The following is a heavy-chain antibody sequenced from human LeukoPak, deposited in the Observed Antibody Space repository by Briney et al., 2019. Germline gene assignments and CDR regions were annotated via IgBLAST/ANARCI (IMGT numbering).Heavy chain of an antibody. V-gene: IGHV4-31*03. J-gene: IGHJ4*02. CDR2: IYYSGNT. Sequence: SETLPLTCTVSGGSIRSGGYYRSWIRQHPGKGLEWIGYIYYSGNTYYNPSLKSRVTISVDTSKNQFSLKLSSVTAADTAVYYCARDTPWGYFDWGQGTLVTVSS. CDR1: GGSIRSGGYY. D-gene: IGHD3-9*01. CDR3: ARDTPWGYFD.